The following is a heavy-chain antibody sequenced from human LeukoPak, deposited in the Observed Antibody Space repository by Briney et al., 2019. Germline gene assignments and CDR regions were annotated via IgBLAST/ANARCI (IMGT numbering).Heavy chain of an antibody. CDR1: GFTFSNYS. CDR2: ISSSSSTI. V-gene: IGHV3-48*01. Sequence: PGGSLRLSCADSGFTFSNYSMNWLRQAPGKGLECVSYISSSSSTIYYADSVKGRFTISRDNAKNSLYLQMNSLRAEDTAVYYCGREILEPGKTLTYWGQGSLITVSS. J-gene: IGHJ4*02. D-gene: IGHD1-14*01. CDR3: GREILEPGKTLTY.